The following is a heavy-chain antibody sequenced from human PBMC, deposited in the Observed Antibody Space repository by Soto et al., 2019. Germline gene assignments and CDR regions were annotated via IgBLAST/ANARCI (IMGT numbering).Heavy chain of an antibody. D-gene: IGHD3-22*01. Sequence: SSETLSLTCTVSGDSISTFYLGWIRQSPGKELECIGYVYYTGSTNYNPSLKSRVTISVDRSKDQFSLKLTSANAADTAVYYCARGRTVRNYADDSSDYFYFFDYWGQGTQVTVYS. CDR1: GDSISTFY. V-gene: IGHV4-59*01. CDR2: VYYTGST. CDR3: ARGRTVRNYADDSSDYFYFFDY. J-gene: IGHJ4*02.